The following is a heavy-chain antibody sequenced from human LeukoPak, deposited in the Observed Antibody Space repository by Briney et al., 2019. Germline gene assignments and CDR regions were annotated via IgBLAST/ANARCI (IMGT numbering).Heavy chain of an antibody. D-gene: IGHD1-26*01. Sequence: ASVKVSCKASGYTFTSYYMHWVRQAPGQGLEWMGIINPSGGSTSYAQKFQGRVTMTRDMSTSTVYMELSSLRSEDTAVYYCAREGRELRPFDYWGQGTLVTVSS. J-gene: IGHJ4*02. CDR1: GYTFTSYY. V-gene: IGHV1-46*01. CDR2: INPSGGST. CDR3: AREGRELRPFDY.